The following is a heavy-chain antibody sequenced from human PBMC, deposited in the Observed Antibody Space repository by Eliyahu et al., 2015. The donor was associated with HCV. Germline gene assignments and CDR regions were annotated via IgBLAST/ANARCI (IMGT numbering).Heavy chain of an antibody. J-gene: IGHJ3*02. CDR2: ISYDGSNK. D-gene: IGHD6-19*01. Sequence: QVQLVESGGGVVQPGRSLRLSCAASGFTFSSYGMHWVRQAPGKGLEWVAVISYDGSNKYYADSVKGRFTISRDNSKNTLYLQMNSLRAEDTAVYYCAKVTLYSSGSDDAFDIWGQGTMVTVSS. CDR3: AKVTLYSSGSDDAFDI. V-gene: IGHV3-30*18. CDR1: GFTFSSYG.